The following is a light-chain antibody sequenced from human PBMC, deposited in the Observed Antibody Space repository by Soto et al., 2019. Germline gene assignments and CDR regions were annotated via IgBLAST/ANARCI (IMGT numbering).Light chain of an antibody. CDR1: QNMRNL. CDR2: GAS. V-gene: IGKV1-39*01. CDR3: QQSYSAPRT. Sequence: DIHLAQSPSTLSAAVGDSVTMTRRASQNMRNLLAWYQQKPGKAPRLLIYGASNMQSGVPSRFSGSGSETGFTLTISSLQPEDFATYYCQQSYSAPRTFGQGTKVDTK. J-gene: IGKJ2*01.